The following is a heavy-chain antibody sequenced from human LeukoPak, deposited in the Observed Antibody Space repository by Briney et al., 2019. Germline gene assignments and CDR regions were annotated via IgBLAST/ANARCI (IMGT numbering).Heavy chain of an antibody. V-gene: IGHV3-30*02. Sequence: GGSLRLSCAASGFTFSSYGIHWVRQAPGKGLEWVTFIRYDGSIKYYAESVKGRFTISRDNSKNTLYLPRNSPRGEHTAVYYCAKDLTRSRLWTTKSTGFDYWGQGTLVTVSS. CDR2: IRYDGSIK. J-gene: IGHJ4*02. D-gene: IGHD2-21*01. CDR3: AKDLTRSRLWTTKSTGFDY. CDR1: GFTFSSYG.